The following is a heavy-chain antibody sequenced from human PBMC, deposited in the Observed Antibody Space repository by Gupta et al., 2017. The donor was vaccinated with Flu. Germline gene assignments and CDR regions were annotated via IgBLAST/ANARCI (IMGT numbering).Heavy chain of an antibody. J-gene: IGHJ6*02. Sequence: QVQLVESGGGVVQPGRSLRLSCAASGFTFSNYGLHWVRQAPGKGLEWVAFIWSDGTSKYYIDSVKGRFTISRDNYKSTLFLQMDGLRAEDSAVYFCAREGPFYYYYGIDVWGQGTTVTVSS. CDR1: GFTFSNYG. CDR2: IWSDGTSK. V-gene: IGHV3-33*01. CDR3: AREGPFYYYYGIDV.